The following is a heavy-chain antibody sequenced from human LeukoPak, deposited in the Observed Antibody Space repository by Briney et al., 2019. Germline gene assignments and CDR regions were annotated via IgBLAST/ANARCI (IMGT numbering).Heavy chain of an antibody. CDR3: ARGPIQYCSGDSCYSPFDY. D-gene: IGHD2-15*01. V-gene: IGHV1-69*05. Sequence: SVKVSCKASGGTFSNYAVTWVPQAPGQGLEWMGRIIPIFGTPNYAQKFQGRVTITTDESTSTAYMELSSLRSEDAAVYYCARGPIQYCSGDSCYSPFDYWGQGTLVTVSS. J-gene: IGHJ4*02. CDR2: IIPIFGTP. CDR1: GGTFSNYA.